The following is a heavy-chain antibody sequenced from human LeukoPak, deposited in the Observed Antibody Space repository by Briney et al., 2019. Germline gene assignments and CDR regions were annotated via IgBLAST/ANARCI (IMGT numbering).Heavy chain of an antibody. CDR3: ARDRWDDSGSLDF. D-gene: IGHD3-10*01. CDR2: ILHSGSA. CDR1: GGSISSSNW. J-gene: IGHJ4*02. V-gene: IGHV4-4*02. Sequence: SETLSLTCAVSGGSISSSNWWSWVRQPPGKGLEWIGEILHSGSANYNPSLESRVTISMDKSKNQFSLRLNSVIAADTAVYYCARDRWDDSGSLDFWGQGTLVTVSS.